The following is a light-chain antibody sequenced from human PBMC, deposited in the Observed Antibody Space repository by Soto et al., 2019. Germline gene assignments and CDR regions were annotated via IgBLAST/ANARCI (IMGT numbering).Light chain of an antibody. CDR1: QSVSSY. V-gene: IGKV3-11*01. Sequence: EIVLTQSPATLSLSTGERATLSCRASQSVSSYLAWYQQKPGQAPRLLIYDASNRATGIPARFSGSGSGTDFTPTISSLEPADFAVYYCQQRSNRPPFTFGPGTKVEIK. CDR3: QQRSNRPPFT. CDR2: DAS. J-gene: IGKJ3*01.